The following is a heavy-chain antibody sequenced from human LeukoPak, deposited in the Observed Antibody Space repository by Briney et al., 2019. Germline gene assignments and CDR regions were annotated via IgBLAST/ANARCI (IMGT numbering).Heavy chain of an antibody. Sequence: GESPKISCKGSGYSFTSYWIGWVRQMPGRGLEWMGIIYPGDSDARYSPPCQGQVTISADKFISTAYLQWSSLKASDTAMYYCARLGLAPFDYWGQGTLVTVSS. D-gene: IGHD6-19*01. CDR1: GYSFTSYW. CDR2: IYPGDSDA. CDR3: ARLGLAPFDY. V-gene: IGHV5-51*01. J-gene: IGHJ4*02.